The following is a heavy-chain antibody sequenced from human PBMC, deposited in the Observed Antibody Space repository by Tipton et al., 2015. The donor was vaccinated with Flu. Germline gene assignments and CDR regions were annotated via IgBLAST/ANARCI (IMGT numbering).Heavy chain of an antibody. J-gene: IGHJ4*02. CDR2: IYYSGTT. CDR1: SGSISSSNYY. D-gene: IGHD3-3*01. V-gene: IGHV4-39*01. Sequence: TLSLTCTVSSGSISSSNYYWGWIRQPPGRGLEWIGSIYYSGTTYYNPSLKSRVTISVDTSKNQFSLKLNSVTAADTAVYYRARSRFLEGYFDYWGQGTLVTVSS. CDR3: ARSRFLEGYFDY.